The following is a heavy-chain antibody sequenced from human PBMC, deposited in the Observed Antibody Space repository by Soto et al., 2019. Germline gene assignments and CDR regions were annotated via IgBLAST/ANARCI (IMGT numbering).Heavy chain of an antibody. V-gene: IGHV1-2*02. CDR3: GLEPTGTGGFDY. CDR1: GHTFTGHH. D-gene: IGHD7-27*01. Sequence: QVQLVQSGPEVKMPGASVKVSCKASGHTFTGHHMHWVRQAPGQGLEWMAYIDLDSSHTKYAQRFPGRVTTTRDTSITTAYMELSGLRSDDTALYYCGLEPTGTGGFDYWGQGTVLTVSS. J-gene: IGHJ4*02. CDR2: IDLDSSHT.